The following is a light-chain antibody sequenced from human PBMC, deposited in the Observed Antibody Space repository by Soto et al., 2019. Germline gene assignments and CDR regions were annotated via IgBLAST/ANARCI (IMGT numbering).Light chain of an antibody. Sequence: SYELTQPPSVSVAPGLTASITCGGTNIGTKSVHWYQQKPGQAPVLVVFDDNDRPSGIPDRFSGSNSGNTATLTVSRVEAGDAADYFCQVWDTDSDDVVFGGGTQLTVL. V-gene: IGLV3-21*02. CDR3: QVWDTDSDDVV. CDR1: NIGTKS. CDR2: DDN. J-gene: IGLJ2*01.